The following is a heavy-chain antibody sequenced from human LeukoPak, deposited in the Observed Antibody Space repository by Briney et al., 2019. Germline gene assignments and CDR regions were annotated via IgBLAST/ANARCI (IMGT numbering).Heavy chain of an antibody. CDR2: INPNSGGT. Sequence: GASVKVSCKASGYTFTGYYMHWVRQAPGQGLEWMGWINPNSGGTNYAQKFQGRVTMTRDTSISTAYMELSRLRPDDTAVYYCARGRPISSSWFDYWGQGTLVTVSS. D-gene: IGHD6-13*01. J-gene: IGHJ4*02. CDR3: ARGRPISSSWFDY. V-gene: IGHV1-2*02. CDR1: GYTFTGYY.